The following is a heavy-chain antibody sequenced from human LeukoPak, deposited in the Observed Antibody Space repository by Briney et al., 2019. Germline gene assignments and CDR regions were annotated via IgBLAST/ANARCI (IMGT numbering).Heavy chain of an antibody. CDR2: IKQDGTEK. V-gene: IGHV3-7*01. CDR1: GFSFTTYW. CDR3: AKVAKYYYGSETYYFFEH. J-gene: IGHJ4*02. Sequence: PGGSLRLSCAASGFSFTTYWMSWVRQAPGKGLEWVANIKQDGTEKCYVDSVKGRFTISRDNAKNSLYLQMNSLRVEDTAVYYCAKVAKYYYGSETYYFFEHWGQGTPVTASS. D-gene: IGHD3-10*01.